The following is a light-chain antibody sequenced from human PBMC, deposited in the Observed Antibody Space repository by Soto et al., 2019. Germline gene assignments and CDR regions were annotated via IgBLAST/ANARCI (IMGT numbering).Light chain of an antibody. CDR3: CLYAASSTSVV. CDR1: SSDVGSYKL. J-gene: IGLJ2*01. Sequence: QSVLTQPASVSGSPGQSITISCTGTSSDVGSYKLVSWYQQHPGEAPQLMIYDGTERPSGVSNRFSGSKSGNTASLTISGLQAEDEADYYCCLYAASSTSVVFGGGTKLTVL. CDR2: DGT. V-gene: IGLV2-23*01.